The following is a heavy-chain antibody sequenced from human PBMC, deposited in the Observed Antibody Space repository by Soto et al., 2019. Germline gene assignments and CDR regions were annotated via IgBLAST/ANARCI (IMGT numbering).Heavy chain of an antibody. CDR3: AKEAAATAGIGAFDI. CDR1: GFTFSSSG. D-gene: IGHD6-13*01. Sequence: QVQLVESGGGVVQPGGSPRLSCAASGFTFSSSGMHWVRQAPGKGLEWVAVISYDGSIKYYADSVRGRFTISRDNSKNTLYLQMNSLRVEDTAVFYCAKEAAATAGIGAFDIWGQGTLVTVSS. V-gene: IGHV3-30*18. J-gene: IGHJ3*02. CDR2: ISYDGSIK.